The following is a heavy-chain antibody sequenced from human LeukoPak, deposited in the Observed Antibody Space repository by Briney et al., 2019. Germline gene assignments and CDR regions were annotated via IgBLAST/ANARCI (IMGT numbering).Heavy chain of an antibody. V-gene: IGHV3-23*01. D-gene: IGHD6-13*01. Sequence: GGSLRLSCAASGLTFSSYAMSWVRQAPGKWLEWVSAISGSGGSTYYAVSVKGRFTISRDNSKNTLYLQMNSLRAEDSAVYDCAKYISPYGSSWYGGWGQGTLVTVSS. J-gene: IGHJ4*02. CDR1: GLTFSSYA. CDR3: AKYISPYGSSWYGG. CDR2: ISGSGGST.